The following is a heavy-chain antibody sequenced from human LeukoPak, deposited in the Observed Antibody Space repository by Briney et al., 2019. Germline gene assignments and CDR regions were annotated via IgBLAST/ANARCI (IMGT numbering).Heavy chain of an antibody. CDR3: ARGPTTRHAN. CDR2: IIPIFGTA. J-gene: IGHJ4*02. D-gene: IGHD1-26*01. Sequence: VASVKVSCKASGGTFSCYAISWVRQAPGQGLEWMGRIIPIFGTANYAQKFQGRVTITTDESTSTAYMELSSLRSEDTAVYYCARGPTTRHANWGQGTLVTVSS. CDR1: GGTFSCYA. V-gene: IGHV1-69*05.